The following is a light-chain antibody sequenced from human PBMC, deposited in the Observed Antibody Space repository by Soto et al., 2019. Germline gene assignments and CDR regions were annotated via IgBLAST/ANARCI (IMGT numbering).Light chain of an antibody. CDR3: QQSYSTPPT. CDR1: QGISSY. CDR2: AAS. V-gene: IGKV1-39*01. J-gene: IGKJ2*01. Sequence: IRMTQSPSSLSASTGDRVTITCRASQGISSYLNWYQQKPGKAPKLLIYAASSLQSGVPSRFSGSGSGTDFTLTISSLQPEDFATYYCQQSYSTPPTFGQGTKVDIK.